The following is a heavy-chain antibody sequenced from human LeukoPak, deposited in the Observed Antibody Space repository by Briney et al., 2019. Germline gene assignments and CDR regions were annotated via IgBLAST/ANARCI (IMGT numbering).Heavy chain of an antibody. V-gene: IGHV3-23*01. J-gene: IGHJ3*01. Sequence: PGGSLRLSCAASGLTFSSFAMTWVRQAPGKGLEWVSGISGSGSTTYYADSVKGRFTISRDNSKNTLYLQMNSLRVEDTAIYCCAKGGRWDYYDSSHWGQGTMVTVSS. CDR2: ISGSGSTT. D-gene: IGHD3-22*01. CDR1: GLTFSSFA. CDR3: AKGGRWDYYDSSH.